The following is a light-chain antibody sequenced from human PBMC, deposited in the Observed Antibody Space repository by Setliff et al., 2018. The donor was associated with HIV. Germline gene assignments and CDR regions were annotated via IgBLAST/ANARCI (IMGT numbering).Light chain of an antibody. CDR2: EVT. Sequence: QSVLTQPASVSGSPGQSITISCTGTSSDIGGYNYVSWYQQHPGKAPKLIIYEVTNRPSGVSNRFSGSKSGNTASLTISGLQAEDEADYYCSSYSSASTLTLFGGGTKSPS. CDR1: SSDIGGYNY. CDR3: SSYSSASTLTL. J-gene: IGLJ2*01. V-gene: IGLV2-14*01.